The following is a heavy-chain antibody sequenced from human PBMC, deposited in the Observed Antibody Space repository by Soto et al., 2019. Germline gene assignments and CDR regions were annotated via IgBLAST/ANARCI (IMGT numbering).Heavy chain of an antibody. J-gene: IGHJ4*02. V-gene: IGHV4-61*08. Sequence: QVQLQESGPGLVKPSETLSLTCTVSGDSVTSGAYYWNWLRQPPGKGLEWIGYIYKIGSTNYIPSLKSRLAISVDTLNNQFAVTLTSVTAADTAVYYCVRDGEVWGPGTLVTVSS. D-gene: IGHD3-3*01. CDR1: GDSVTSGAYY. CDR2: IYKIGST. CDR3: VRDGEV.